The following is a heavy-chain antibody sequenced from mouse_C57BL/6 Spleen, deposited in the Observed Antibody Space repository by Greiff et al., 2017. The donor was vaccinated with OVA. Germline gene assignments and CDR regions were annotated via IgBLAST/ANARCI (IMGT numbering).Heavy chain of an antibody. CDR2: IDPFDSET. J-gene: IGHJ3*01. V-gene: IGHV1-52*01. CDR1: GYTFTSYW. CDR3: ARGAQATLAWFAY. D-gene: IGHD3-2*02. Sequence: QVQLQQPGAELVRPGSSVKLSCKASGYTFTSYWMHWVKQRPIQGLEWIGNIDPFDSETHYNQKFKDKATLTVDKSSSTAYMQLSSLTSEDSAVYYCARGAQATLAWFAYWGQGTLVTVSA.